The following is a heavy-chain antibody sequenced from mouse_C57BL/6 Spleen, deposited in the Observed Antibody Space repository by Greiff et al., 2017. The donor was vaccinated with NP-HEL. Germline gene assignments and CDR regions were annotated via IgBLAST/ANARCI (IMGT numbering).Heavy chain of an antibody. CDR3: ARGGWLLYAMDY. D-gene: IGHD2-3*01. CDR1: GYAFSSSW. J-gene: IGHJ4*01. CDR2: IYPGDGDT. Sequence: VKLQESGPELVKPGASVKISCKASGYAFSSSWMNWVKQRPGKGLEWIGRIYPGDGDTNYNGKFKGKATLTADKSSSTAYMQLSSLTSEDSAVYFCARGGWLLYAMDYWGQGTSVTVSS. V-gene: IGHV1-82*01.